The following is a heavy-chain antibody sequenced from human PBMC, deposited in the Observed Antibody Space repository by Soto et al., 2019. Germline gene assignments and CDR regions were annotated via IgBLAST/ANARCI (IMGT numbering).Heavy chain of an antibody. CDR2: ISHSGST. D-gene: IGHD1-26*01. J-gene: IGHJ6*02. V-gene: IGHV4-4*07. CDR3: ARGRATLGYYYYGMDV. CDR1: GDSISSYY. Sequence: SETLSLTCNVSGDSISSYYRSWIRQPSGKGLEWIGRISHSGSTNYSPSLKRRVTMSVDASKNQFSLKLSSVIAADTAVYYCARGRATLGYYYYGMDVWGQGTTVT.